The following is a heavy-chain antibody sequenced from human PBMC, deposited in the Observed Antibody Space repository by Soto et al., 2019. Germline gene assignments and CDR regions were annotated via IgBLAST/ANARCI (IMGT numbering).Heavy chain of an antibody. V-gene: IGHV3-21*01. CDR1: GFTFNNHS. CDR3: ARDLLDAFDV. D-gene: IGHD1-26*01. CDR2: ISSSSAYI. J-gene: IGHJ3*01. Sequence: EVQLVESGGGLVRPGGSLTLSCAASGFTFNNHSMNWVRQAPGKGLEWVSFISSSSAYIYYADSVKGRFTISRDNAQNSLFLQMNSLRAEDTAVYYCARDLLDAFDVWGQGTTVTVSS.